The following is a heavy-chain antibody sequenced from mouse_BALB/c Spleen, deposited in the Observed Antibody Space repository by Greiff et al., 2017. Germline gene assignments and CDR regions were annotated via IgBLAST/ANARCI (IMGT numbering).Heavy chain of an antibody. J-gene: IGHJ3*01. V-gene: IGHV1-87*01. D-gene: IGHD2-3*01. CDR1: GYTFTSYW. Sequence: VKVVESGAELARPGASVKLSCKASGYTFTSYWMQWVKQRPGQGLEWIGAIYPGDGDTRYTQKFKGKATLTADKSSSTAYMQLSSLASEDSAVYYCAGGGYSPFAYWGQGTLVTVSA. CDR3: AGGGYSPFAY. CDR2: IYPGDGDT.